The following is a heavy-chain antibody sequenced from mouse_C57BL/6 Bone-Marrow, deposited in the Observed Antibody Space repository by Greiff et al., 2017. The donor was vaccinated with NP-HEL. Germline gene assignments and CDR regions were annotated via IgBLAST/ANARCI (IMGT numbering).Heavy chain of an antibody. CDR1: GYTFTSYG. CDR3: ARGRAQLWIPFAY. D-gene: IGHD4-1*02. Sequence: QVQLQQSGAELARPGASVKLSCKASGYTFTSYGISWVKQRTGQGLEWIGEIYPRSGNTYYNEKFKGKATLTADKSSSTAYMELRSLTSEDSAVDFCARGRAQLWIPFAYWGQGTLVTVSA. J-gene: IGHJ3*01. V-gene: IGHV1-81*01. CDR2: IYPRSGNT.